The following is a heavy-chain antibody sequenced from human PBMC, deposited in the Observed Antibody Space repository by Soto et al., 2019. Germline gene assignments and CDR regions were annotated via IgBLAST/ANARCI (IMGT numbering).Heavy chain of an antibody. CDR3: AKPLGRLLPATALFDY. V-gene: IGHV3-23*01. J-gene: IGHJ4*02. Sequence: SGGSLRLSCAASGFTFSSYTMNGVRQAPGKGLEWVSAIGGSGGSAYYADAVKGRCTISRDNSKNTVYLQMNSLKAEDTAVYYCAKPLGRLLPATALFDYRGQGTLVTVSS. CDR1: GFTFSSYT. D-gene: IGHD1-26*01. CDR2: IGGSGGSA.